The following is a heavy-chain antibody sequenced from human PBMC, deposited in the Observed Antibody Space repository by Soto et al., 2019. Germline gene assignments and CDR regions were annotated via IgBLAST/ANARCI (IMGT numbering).Heavy chain of an antibody. CDR1: GYTFTSYD. D-gene: IGHD6-19*01. Sequence: QVQLVQSGAEVKKPGASVKVSCKASGYTFTSYDISWMRQAPGQGLEWMGWISAYNGNTKYAQKVQGRVTMTTDTSTSTADMELRSLRSDDMAVYYCARAVAGPQNLDYWGQGTLVTVSS. J-gene: IGHJ4*02. CDR2: ISAYNGNT. CDR3: ARAVAGPQNLDY. V-gene: IGHV1-18*03.